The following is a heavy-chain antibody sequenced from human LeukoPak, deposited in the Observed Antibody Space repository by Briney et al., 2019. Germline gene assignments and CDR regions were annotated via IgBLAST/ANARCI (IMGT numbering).Heavy chain of an antibody. D-gene: IGHD2-15*01. CDR1: GGSLSSGGYY. Sequence: ASQTLSLTRTVSGGSLSSGGYYWSWIRQHPGQGLEWIGYIYYSGSTYYNPSLKSRVTISVDTSKNQFSLKLSSVTAADTAVYYCARESAYCSGGSCPFKIWGQGTMVTVSS. V-gene: IGHV4-31*03. CDR2: IYYSGST. CDR3: ARESAYCSGGSCPFKI. J-gene: IGHJ3*02.